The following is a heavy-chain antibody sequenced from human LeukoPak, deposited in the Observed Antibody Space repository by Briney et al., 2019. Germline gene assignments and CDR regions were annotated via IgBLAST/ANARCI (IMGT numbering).Heavy chain of an antibody. V-gene: IGHV3-64*01. Sequence: GGSLRLSCAASGFSFGNYVMRWVRPAPGKGREYVSAIMPIVETRVYANSMKGRFTISRDNSKNTLYLQMGSLTAEDMAIYYCARDRDGGFAFDIWGQGTLVTVSS. J-gene: IGHJ3*02. CDR3: ARDRDGGFAFDI. D-gene: IGHD2-15*01. CDR2: IMPIVETR. CDR1: GFSFGNYV.